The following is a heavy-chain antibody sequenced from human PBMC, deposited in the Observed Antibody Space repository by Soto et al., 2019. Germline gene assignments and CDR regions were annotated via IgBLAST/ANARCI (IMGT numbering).Heavy chain of an antibody. CDR2: VNPSGGHT. CDR1: GDTFTDYY. Sequence: ASVKVSCKASGDTFTDYYIHWVRQAPGQGLEWMGTVNPSGGHTTYAQHFLGRVTMTRDTSTSTLYMELTSLTSDDTAIYYCASVGHVVVVTAALDYWGKGTLVTVSS. CDR3: ASVGHVVVVTAALDY. V-gene: IGHV1-46*01. J-gene: IGHJ4*02. D-gene: IGHD2-21*02.